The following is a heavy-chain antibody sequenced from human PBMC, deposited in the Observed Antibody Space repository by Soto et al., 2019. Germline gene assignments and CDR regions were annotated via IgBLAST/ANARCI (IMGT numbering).Heavy chain of an antibody. D-gene: IGHD3-3*01. Sequence: VSGPTLVNPTQTLTLTCTFSGFSLSTSGVGVGWIRQPPGKALEWLALIYWDDDKRYSPSLKSRLNITKDTSKNKVILKITNMEPVDTATFYCAHRHFRTNYYYYYMDVWGKGTTVTVSS. J-gene: IGHJ6*03. CDR3: AHRHFRTNYYYYYMDV. CDR2: IYWDDDK. V-gene: IGHV2-5*02. CDR1: GFSLSTSGVG.